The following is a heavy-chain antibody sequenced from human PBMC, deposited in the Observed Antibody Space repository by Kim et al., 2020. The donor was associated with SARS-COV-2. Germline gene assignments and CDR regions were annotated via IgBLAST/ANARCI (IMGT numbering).Heavy chain of an antibody. D-gene: IGHD5-18*01. Sequence: GGSLRLSCVGSGFTFSEYAIHWVRRAPGKGLEYVSATTRSGDGSFYADSVEGRFTISRDNSKNTLYLQMNSLRLEDTSMYYCVRYGRSYGAVLWGQGTLVIVSS. V-gene: IGHV3-64*04. CDR3: VRYGRSYGAVL. CDR1: GFTFSEYA. J-gene: IGHJ4*02. CDR2: TTRSGDGS.